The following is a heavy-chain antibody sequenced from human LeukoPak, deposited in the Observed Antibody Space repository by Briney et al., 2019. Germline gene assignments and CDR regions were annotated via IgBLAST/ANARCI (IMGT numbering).Heavy chain of an antibody. CDR2: IVVGSGNT. CDR3: AEIMNWGSGSNH. J-gene: IGHJ5*02. CDR1: GFTFTSSA. D-gene: IGHD7-27*01. Sequence: SVKVSCKASGFTFTSSAVQWVRQARGQRLEWIGWIVVGSGNTNYAQKFRERVTITRDMSTSTAYMELSSLRSEDTAVYYCAEIMNWGSGSNHWGQGTLVTVSS. V-gene: IGHV1-58*01.